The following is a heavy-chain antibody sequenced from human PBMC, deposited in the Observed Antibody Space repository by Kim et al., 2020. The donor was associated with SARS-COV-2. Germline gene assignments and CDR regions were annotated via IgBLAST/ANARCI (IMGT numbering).Heavy chain of an antibody. V-gene: IGHV4-4*02. Sequence: SETLSLTCAVSGDSISSRSWWSWVRQAPGKGLEWIGEISHSGSPNYHPSLKSRITISVDKSKNQFSLLLSSVTAADTAIYFCAGFSADMMSMMWGRGGWFDPSGLGTPVPVSS. J-gene: IGHJ5*02. CDR3: AGFSADMMSMMWGRGGWFDP. D-gene: IGHD3-16*01. CDR1: GDSISSRSW. CDR2: ISHSGSP.